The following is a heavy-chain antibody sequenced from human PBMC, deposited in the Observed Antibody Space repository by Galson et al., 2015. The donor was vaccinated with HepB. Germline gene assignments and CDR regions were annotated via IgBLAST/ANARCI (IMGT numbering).Heavy chain of an antibody. CDR1: GFTFSSYA. CDR2: ISSNGGST. CDR3: VMRYEGYSYGPLDY. Sequence: SLRLSCVASGFTFSSYAMHWVRQAPGKGLEYVSAISSNGGSTYYADSVKGRFTISRDNSKNTLYLQMSSLRAEDTAVYYCVMRYEGYSYGPLDYWGQGTLVTVSS. J-gene: IGHJ4*02. V-gene: IGHV3-64D*06. D-gene: IGHD5-18*01.